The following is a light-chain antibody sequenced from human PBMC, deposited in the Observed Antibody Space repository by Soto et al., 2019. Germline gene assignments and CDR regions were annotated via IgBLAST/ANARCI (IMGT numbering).Light chain of an antibody. CDR2: GAS. CDR3: LQTYRTPFT. J-gene: IGKJ3*01. V-gene: IGKV1-39*01. CDR1: QSITSF. Sequence: DIQMTQSPSSLSASVGDRVTITCRASQSITSFLSWYQHKPGKAPKLLIYGASSLHRGVPSRFSGSGSGTDFTLTISSLQPGDFATYYCLQTYRTPFTFGPGTTVDIK.